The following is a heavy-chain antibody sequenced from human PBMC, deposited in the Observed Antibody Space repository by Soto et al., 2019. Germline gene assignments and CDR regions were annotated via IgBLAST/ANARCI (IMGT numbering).Heavy chain of an antibody. CDR3: AAARGYCSGGSCFSLPDY. V-gene: IGHV1-58*02. D-gene: IGHD2-15*01. Sequence: GASVKVSCKASGFTFTSSAMQWVRQARGQRLEWIGWIVVGSGNTNYAQKFQERVTITRDMSTSTAYMELSSLRSEDTAVYYCAAARGYCSGGSCFSLPDYWGQGTLVTVSS. J-gene: IGHJ4*02. CDR1: GFTFTSSA. CDR2: IVVGSGNT.